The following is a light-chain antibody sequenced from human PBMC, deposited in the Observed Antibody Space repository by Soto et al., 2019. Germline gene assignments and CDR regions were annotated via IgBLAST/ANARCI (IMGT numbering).Light chain of an antibody. Sequence: QSVLTQPPSASGTPGQRVTISCSGSSSNIGSNYVYWYQQFPGTAPKLLIYRNNQRPSGVPDRFSGSKSGTSASLAISGLPSEDEADYYCAAWDDSLSAYVVFGGGTKLTVL. CDR1: SSNIGSNY. J-gene: IGLJ2*01. V-gene: IGLV1-47*01. CDR3: AAWDDSLSAYVV. CDR2: RNN.